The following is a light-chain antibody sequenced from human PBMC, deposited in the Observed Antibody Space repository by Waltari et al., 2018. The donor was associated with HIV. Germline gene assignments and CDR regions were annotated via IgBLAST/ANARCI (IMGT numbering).Light chain of an antibody. CDR3: QQYGSSPPYS. CDR2: GAS. Sequence: IVLTQSPGTLSLSPGVRATLSCRASQSVSSSYLAWYQQKPGQAPRLLIYGASSRATGIPDRFSGSGSGTDFTLTISRLEPEDFAVYYCQQYGSSPPYSFGQGTKLEIK. J-gene: IGKJ2*03. CDR1: QSVSSSY. V-gene: IGKV3-20*01.